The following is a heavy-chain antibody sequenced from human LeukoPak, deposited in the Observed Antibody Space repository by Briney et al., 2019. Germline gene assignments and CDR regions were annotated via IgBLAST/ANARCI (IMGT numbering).Heavy chain of an antibody. CDR3: ARGSKKKWELPDY. Sequence: ASVKVSCKASGYTFTSYGISWVRQAPGKGLEWMGWISAYNGKTNYEQKLQGRVTMATDTATSTAYMELSSLRSEDTAVYYCARGSKKKWELPDYWGQGTLVTVSS. V-gene: IGHV1-18*01. J-gene: IGHJ4*02. D-gene: IGHD1-26*01. CDR2: ISAYNGKT. CDR1: GYTFTSYG.